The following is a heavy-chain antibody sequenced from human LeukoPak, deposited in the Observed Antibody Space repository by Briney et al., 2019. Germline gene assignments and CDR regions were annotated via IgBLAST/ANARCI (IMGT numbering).Heavy chain of an antibody. D-gene: IGHD3-22*01. CDR2: ISAYNGNT. CDR3: ARASYDSSGYYPEGAFDI. V-gene: IGHV1-18*01. CDR1: GGTFSSYA. Sequence: ASVKVSCKASGGTFSSYAISWVRQAPGQGLEWMGWISAYNGNTNYAQKLQGRVTMTTDTSTSTAYMELRSLRSDDTAVYYCARASYDSSGYYPEGAFDIWGQGTMVTVSS. J-gene: IGHJ3*02.